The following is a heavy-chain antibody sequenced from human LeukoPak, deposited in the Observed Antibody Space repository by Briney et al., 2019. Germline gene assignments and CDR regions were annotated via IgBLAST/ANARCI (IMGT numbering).Heavy chain of an antibody. CDR1: GYTFTSYG. V-gene: IGHV1-18*04. D-gene: IGHD2-15*01. CDR3: ARVDCSGGSCYLGDY. CDR2: ISAYNGNT. Sequence: ASVKVSCKASGYTFTSYGISWVRQAPGLGLEWMGWISAYNGNTNYAQKLQGRVTMTTDTSTSTAYMELRSLRSDDTAVYYCARVDCSGGSCYLGDYWGQGTLVTVSS. J-gene: IGHJ4*02.